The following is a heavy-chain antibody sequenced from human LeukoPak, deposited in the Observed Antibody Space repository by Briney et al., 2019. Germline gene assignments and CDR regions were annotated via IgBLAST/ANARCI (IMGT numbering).Heavy chain of an antibody. CDR3: ARGGSYYDSGCYRLMDV. D-gene: IGHD3-10*01. CDR2: IIPIFGTA. J-gene: IGHJ6*04. CDR1: GGTFSSYA. V-gene: IGHV1-69*01. Sequence: GSSVKVSCKASGGTFSSYAISWVRQAPGQGLEWMGGIIPIFGTANYAQKFQGRVTITADESTSTAYMELSSLRSEDTAVYYCARGGSYYDSGCYRLMDVWGKGTTVTVSS.